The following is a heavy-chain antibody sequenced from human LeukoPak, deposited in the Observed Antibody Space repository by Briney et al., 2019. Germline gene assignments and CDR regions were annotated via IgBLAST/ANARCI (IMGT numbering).Heavy chain of an antibody. V-gene: IGHV3-74*01. CDR2: IDSDGSSA. CDR1: GFTFSTYW. J-gene: IGHJ4*02. Sequence: PGGSLRLSCAASGFTFSTYWMHWVRQAPGNGLGWFSHIDSDGSSATYGDSAKGRFTISRDNAKNTLYLQMSSLRAEDTAVYYCARGTATTAGIDYWGQGTLVAVSS. D-gene: IGHD6-13*01. CDR3: ARGTATTAGIDY.